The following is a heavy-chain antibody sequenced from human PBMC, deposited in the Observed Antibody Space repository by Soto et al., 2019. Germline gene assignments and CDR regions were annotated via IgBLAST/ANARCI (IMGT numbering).Heavy chain of an antibody. CDR2: IIPIFGTA. CDR1: GGTFSSYA. J-gene: IGHJ4*02. V-gene: IGHV1-69*13. D-gene: IGHD6-19*01. CDR3: ARAPVVAGAPKYYFDY. Sequence: SVKVSCKASGGTFSSYAISWVRQAPGQGLEWMGGIIPIFGTANYAQKFQGRVTITADESTSTAYMELSSLRSEDTAVYYCARAPVVAGAPKYYFDYWGQGTLVAVSS.